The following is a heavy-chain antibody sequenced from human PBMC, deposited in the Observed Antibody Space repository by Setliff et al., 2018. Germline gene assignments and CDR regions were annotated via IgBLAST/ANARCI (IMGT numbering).Heavy chain of an antibody. D-gene: IGHD4-17*01. CDR2: VWYGGSNE. V-gene: IGHV3-33*01. CDR1: GFTLSSYG. Sequence: PGGSLRLSCAASGFTLSSYGIHWVRQAPGKGLEWVAVVWYGGSNEDYADSVMGRFTISGDDSKNTLYLQMNSLRAEDMAVYYCAREVYGGVKSGGFDVWGQGTMVTVSS. J-gene: IGHJ3*01. CDR3: AREVYGGVKSGGFDV.